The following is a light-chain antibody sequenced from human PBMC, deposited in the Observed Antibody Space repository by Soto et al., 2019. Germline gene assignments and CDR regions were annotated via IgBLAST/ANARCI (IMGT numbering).Light chain of an antibody. CDR1: TSNIGAGYH. J-gene: IGLJ1*01. CDR2: DNT. CDR3: QSYDISLSSYV. Sequence: QSVLTQPPSVSGAPGQRVSISCTGSTSNIGAGYHVHWYQQFPGTAPKLLMYDNTNRPSGVPDRFSGSKSGTSASLAITGLQAEDEADYYCQSYDISLSSYVFGTETKLTVL. V-gene: IGLV1-40*01.